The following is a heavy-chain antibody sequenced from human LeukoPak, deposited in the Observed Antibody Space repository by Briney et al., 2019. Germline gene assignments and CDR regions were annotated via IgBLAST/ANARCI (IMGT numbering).Heavy chain of an antibody. CDR1: GGSFSGYY. CDR3: ARGQVVVASTSNYYYYYGMDV. V-gene: IGHV4-34*01. CDR2: INHSGST. Sequence: PSETLSLTCAVYGGSFSGYYWSWIRQPPVKGLEWIGEINHSGSTNYNPSLKSRVTISVDTSKNQFSLKLSSVTAADTAVYYCARGQVVVASTSNYYYYYGMDVWGQGTTVTVSS. J-gene: IGHJ6*02. D-gene: IGHD2-15*01.